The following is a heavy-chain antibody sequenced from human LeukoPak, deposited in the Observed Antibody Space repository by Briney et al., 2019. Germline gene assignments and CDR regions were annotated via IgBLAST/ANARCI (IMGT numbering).Heavy chain of an antibody. Sequence: ASVKVSCKASGGTFSSYAISWVRQALGQGLEWMGGIIPIFGTANYAQKFQGRVTITADKSTSTAYMELSSLRSEDTAVYYCASFPVEYSSSSGDYWGQGTLVTVSS. CDR3: ASFPVEYSSSSGDY. CDR2: IIPIFGTA. J-gene: IGHJ4*02. V-gene: IGHV1-69*06. D-gene: IGHD6-6*01. CDR1: GGTFSSYA.